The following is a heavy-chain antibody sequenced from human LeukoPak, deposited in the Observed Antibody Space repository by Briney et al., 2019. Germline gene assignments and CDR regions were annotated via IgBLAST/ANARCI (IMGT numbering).Heavy chain of an antibody. CDR2: IIPIFGTA. Sequence: ASVKVSCKASGGTFSSYAISWVRQAPGQGLEWMGGIIPIFGTANYAQKFQGRVTITTDESTSTAYMELSSLRSEDTAVYYCARGQQVPGWFDPWGQGTLVTVSS. V-gene: IGHV1-69*05. CDR3: ARGQQVPGWFDP. D-gene: IGHD6-13*01. J-gene: IGHJ5*02. CDR1: GGTFSSYA.